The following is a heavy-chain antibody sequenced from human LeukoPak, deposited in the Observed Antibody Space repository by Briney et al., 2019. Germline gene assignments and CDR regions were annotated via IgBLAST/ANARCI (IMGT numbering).Heavy chain of an antibody. CDR1: GGSFSTYY. D-gene: IGHD3-10*01. Sequence: SETLSLTCAAYGGSFSTYYWSWIRQPPGKGLEWIGDIYSSGTTNYNPSLKSRVTISVDISRNQFSLKLTSVTAADTAVYYCARLIYGSGSYYKDYWGQGTLVTVSS. CDR3: ARLIYGSGSYYKDY. V-gene: IGHV4-59*08. CDR2: IYSSGTT. J-gene: IGHJ4*02.